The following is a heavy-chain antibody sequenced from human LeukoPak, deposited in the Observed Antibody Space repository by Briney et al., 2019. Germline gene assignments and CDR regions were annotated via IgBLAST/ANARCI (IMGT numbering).Heavy chain of an antibody. CDR3: ASSYYFNGFDY. CDR2: IYYSGST. Sequence: SETLSLTCTVSGGSFSGYYWSWIRQPPGKGLEWIGYIYYSGSTNYNPSLKSRVTISVDTSKNQFSLKLSSVTAADTAVYYCASSYYFNGFDYWGQGTLVTVSS. CDR1: GGSFSGYY. V-gene: IGHV4-59*08. D-gene: IGHD3-10*01. J-gene: IGHJ4*02.